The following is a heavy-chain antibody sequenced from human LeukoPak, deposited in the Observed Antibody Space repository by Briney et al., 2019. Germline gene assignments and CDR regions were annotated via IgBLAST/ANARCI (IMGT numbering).Heavy chain of an antibody. D-gene: IGHD3-22*01. CDR3: ARDSDRGRVIYNYFDY. V-gene: IGHV1-69*13. CDR2: IIPIFGTA. CDR1: GGTFSSFA. Sequence: ASVKVSCKASGGTFSSFAISWVRQAPGQGLEWMGGIIPIFGTANYAQKFQGRVTITADESTSTAYMELSSLRSEDTAVYYCARDSDRGRVIYNYFDYWGQRTLVTVSS. J-gene: IGHJ4*02.